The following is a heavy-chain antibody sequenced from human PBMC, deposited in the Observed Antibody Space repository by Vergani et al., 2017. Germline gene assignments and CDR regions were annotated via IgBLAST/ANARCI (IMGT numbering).Heavy chain of an antibody. CDR3: AKEDFWSGYGPSGGLGY. J-gene: IGHJ4*02. CDR1: GFTFSSYA. D-gene: IGHD3-3*01. V-gene: IGHV3-23*01. Sequence: EVQLLESGGGLVQPGGSLRLSCAASGFTFSSYAMSWVRQAPGKGLEWVSAISGSGGSTYYADSVKGRFTISRDNSKNTLYLQMNSLRAEDTAVYYCAKEDFWSGYGPSGGLGYWGQGTLVTVSS. CDR2: ISGSGGST.